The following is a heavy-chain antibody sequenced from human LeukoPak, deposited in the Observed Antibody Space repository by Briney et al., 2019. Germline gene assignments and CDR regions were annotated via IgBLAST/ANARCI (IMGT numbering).Heavy chain of an antibody. J-gene: IGHJ4*02. V-gene: IGHV3-21*01. D-gene: IGHD2-8*02. CDR1: GFTFSTYS. CDR2: ISSGSGYI. Sequence: GGSLRLSCAASGFTFSTYSMNWVRQAPGKGLEWVSSISSGSGYIYYADSVKGRFAISRDNAKNSLYLEMNSLRAEDTALYYCTTNTGDDWGQGTLVTVSS. CDR3: TTNTGDD.